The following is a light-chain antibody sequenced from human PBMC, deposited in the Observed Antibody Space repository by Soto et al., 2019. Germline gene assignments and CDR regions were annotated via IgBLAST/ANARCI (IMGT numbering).Light chain of an antibody. V-gene: IGKV1-5*03. CDR3: QQYNRG. CDR2: KAS. Sequence: DIQMTQSPSTLSASVGDSVTITCRASQSINSWVAWYQQKPGEAPKLLIYKASTLQSGVPSRFSGSVSGTEFTLKITGLQPDDLATYYCQQYNRGFRPGTKVDFK. CDR1: QSINSW. J-gene: IGKJ3*01.